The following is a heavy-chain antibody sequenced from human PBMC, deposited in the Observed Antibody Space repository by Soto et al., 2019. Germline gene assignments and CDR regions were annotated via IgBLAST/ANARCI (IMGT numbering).Heavy chain of an antibody. J-gene: IGHJ5*01. Sequence: EVQLVESGGGLVQPGESLKLSCAVSGFTFSGSAMHWVRQASGKGLEWVGRIRSKANNYATAYAASVKGRFTISRDDSKNTAYLQMNSLKGEATAVYYCTRGYGDYVRDSWGQGTLVTVSS. CDR1: GFTFSGSA. D-gene: IGHD4-17*01. CDR3: TRGYGDYVRDS. CDR2: IRSKANNYAT. V-gene: IGHV3-73*01.